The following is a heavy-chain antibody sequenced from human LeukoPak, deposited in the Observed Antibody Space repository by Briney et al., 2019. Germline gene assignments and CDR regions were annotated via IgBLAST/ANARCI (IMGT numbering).Heavy chain of an antibody. D-gene: IGHD6-19*01. Sequence: GGSLRLSCAASGFTFSSYSMNWVRQAPGKGLEWVSFISTSSSYIYYADSVKGRFTISRDNAKNSLYLQMNSLRAEDTALYHCARRRMVQWRYYFDYWGQGTLVTVSS. CDR3: ARRRMVQWRYYFDY. CDR2: ISTSSSYI. J-gene: IGHJ4*02. V-gene: IGHV3-21*04. CDR1: GFTFSSYS.